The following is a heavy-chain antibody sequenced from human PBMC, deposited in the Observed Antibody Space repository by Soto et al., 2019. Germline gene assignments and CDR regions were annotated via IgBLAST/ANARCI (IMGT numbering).Heavy chain of an antibody. CDR3: ARDNWNSN. Sequence: GGSLRLSCAASGFTFGTYAMHWVRQAPGKGLEWDSRINYDGSNRNYADTVKGRFAILRDNAKNTLYLQMNSLRAEDTAVYYCARDNWNSNWGQGTLVTVSS. CDR1: GFTFGTYA. J-gene: IGHJ4*02. D-gene: IGHD1-20*01. CDR2: INYDGSNR. V-gene: IGHV3-74*01.